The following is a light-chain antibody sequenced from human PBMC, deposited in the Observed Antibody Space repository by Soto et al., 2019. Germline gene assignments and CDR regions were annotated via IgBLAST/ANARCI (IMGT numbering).Light chain of an antibody. V-gene: IGKV3-11*01. CDR2: DTS. CDR1: QSVSRH. J-gene: IGKJ3*01. Sequence: EIVLTQSPATLSLSPGERATLSCRASQSVSRHLAWYQQKGGQAPRLLIYDTSNRATGIPARFSGSGSGTDFTLTISSLEAEDSAVYYCQPRGSWPPGFTFGPGTKVDIK. CDR3: QPRGSWPPGFT.